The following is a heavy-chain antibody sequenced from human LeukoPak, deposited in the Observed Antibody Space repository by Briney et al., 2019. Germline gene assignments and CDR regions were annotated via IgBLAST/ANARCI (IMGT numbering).Heavy chain of an antibody. J-gene: IGHJ4*02. CDR2: ISSSSSYI. CDR3: ARGYGVINYDSSGYYFDY. V-gene: IGHV3-21*01. CDR1: GFTFSSYS. D-gene: IGHD3-22*01. Sequence: GGSLRLSCAASGFTFSSYSMNWVRQAPGKGLEWVSSISSSSSYIYYADSVKGRFTISRDNAKNSLYLQMNSLRAEDTAVYYCARGYGVINYDSSGYYFDYWGQGTLVTVSS.